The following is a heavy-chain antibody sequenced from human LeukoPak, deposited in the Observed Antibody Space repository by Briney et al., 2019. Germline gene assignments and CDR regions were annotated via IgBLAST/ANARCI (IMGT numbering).Heavy chain of an antibody. D-gene: IGHD6-13*01. CDR1: GYTFTIYG. V-gene: IGHV1-18*01. CDR3: ARRSAAAGTSSFDY. J-gene: IGHJ4*02. CDR2: ISAYNGNT. Sequence: GASVNVSCTASGYTFTIYGISWVRQAPGQGLGWMGWISAYNGNTNYAQKLQGRVTMTTDTSTSTAYMELRSLRSDDTAVYYCARRSAAAGTSSFDYWGQGTLVTVSS.